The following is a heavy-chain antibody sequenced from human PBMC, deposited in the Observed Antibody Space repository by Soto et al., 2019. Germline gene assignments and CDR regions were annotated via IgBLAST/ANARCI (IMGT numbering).Heavy chain of an antibody. CDR2: IYYSGST. D-gene: IGHD1-26*01. CDR3: ASRKVGANGARFDY. J-gene: IGHJ4*02. V-gene: IGHV4-39*01. Sequence: QLQLQESGPGLVKPSDTLSLTCTVSGGSISSSSYYWGWIRQPPGKGLEWIGSIYYSGSTYYNPSLKSRVTISVDTSKNQFSLKLSSVTAADTAVYYCASRKVGANGARFDYWGQGTLVTVSS. CDR1: GGSISSSSYY.